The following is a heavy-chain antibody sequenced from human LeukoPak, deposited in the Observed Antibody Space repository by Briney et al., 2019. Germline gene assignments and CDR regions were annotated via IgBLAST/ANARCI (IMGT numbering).Heavy chain of an antibody. CDR1: GGSFSGYY. Sequence: SETLSLTCAVYGGSFSGYYWSWIRQPPGKGLEWIGEINHSGSTNYNPSLKSRVTISVDTSKNQFSLKLSSVTAADTAVYYCARVGYDFWSGYCNWFDPWGQGTLVTVSS. CDR3: ARVGYDFWSGYCNWFDP. V-gene: IGHV4-34*01. D-gene: IGHD3-3*01. J-gene: IGHJ5*02. CDR2: INHSGST.